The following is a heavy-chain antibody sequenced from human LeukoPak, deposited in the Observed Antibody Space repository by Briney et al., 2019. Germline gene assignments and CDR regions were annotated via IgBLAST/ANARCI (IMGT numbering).Heavy chain of an antibody. J-gene: IGHJ4*02. D-gene: IGHD6-19*01. CDR2: ISWNSGSI. V-gene: IGHV3-9*01. Sequence: GGSLRLSCAASGLTFDDYAMHWVRQAPGKGLEWVSGISWNSGSIGYADSVKGRFTISRDNAKNSLYLQMNSLRAEDTALYYCAKDRVLKGSGWSSIFDYWGQGTLVTVSS. CDR3: AKDRVLKGSGWSSIFDY. CDR1: GLTFDDYA.